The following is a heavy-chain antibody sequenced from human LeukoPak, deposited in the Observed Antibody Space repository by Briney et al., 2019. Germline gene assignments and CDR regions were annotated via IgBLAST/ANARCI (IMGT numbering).Heavy chain of an antibody. Sequence: PSETLSLTCTVSGGSISSSSYYWGWIRQPPGKGLEWIGSIYYGGSTYYNPSLKSRVTISVDTSKNQFSLKLSSVTAADTAVYYCASHSLHLAGTRRNAFDIWGQGTMVTVSS. CDR2: IYYGGST. V-gene: IGHV4-39*01. D-gene: IGHD6-19*01. J-gene: IGHJ3*02. CDR1: GGSISSSSYY. CDR3: ASHSLHLAGTRRNAFDI.